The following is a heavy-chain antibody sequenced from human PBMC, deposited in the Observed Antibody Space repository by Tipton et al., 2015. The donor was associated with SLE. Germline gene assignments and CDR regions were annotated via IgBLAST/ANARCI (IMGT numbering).Heavy chain of an antibody. V-gene: IGHV4-30-4*08. CDR1: GDSIISGAYY. CDR2: IFYSGST. J-gene: IGHJ3*02. D-gene: IGHD1-26*01. Sequence: TLSLTCTVSGDSIISGAYYWSWLRQRPGKGLEWIGHIFYSGSTYYNPSLKSRVTMSVDTSKNQVSLNLNSVTAADTAVYYCARVGRVDRAFDIWGQGTMVTVSS. CDR3: ARVGRVDRAFDI.